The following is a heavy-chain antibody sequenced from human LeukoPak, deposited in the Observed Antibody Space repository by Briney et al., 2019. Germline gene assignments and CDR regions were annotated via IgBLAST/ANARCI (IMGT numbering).Heavy chain of an antibody. CDR3: ARHEGYSSSAEVY. Sequence: GESLRISCKGSGYSFTSYWISWVRQMPGTGLEWMGRIDPSDAYTNYSPSFQGHVTISSDKSIKTAYLQWSSLKASVTAMYYCARHEGYSSSAEVYWGQGTLVTVSS. CDR1: GYSFTSYW. CDR2: IDPSDAYT. J-gene: IGHJ4*02. D-gene: IGHD6-13*01. V-gene: IGHV5-10-1*01.